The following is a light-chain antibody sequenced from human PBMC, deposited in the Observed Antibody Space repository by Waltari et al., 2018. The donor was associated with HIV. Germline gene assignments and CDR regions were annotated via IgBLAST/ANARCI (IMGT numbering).Light chain of an antibody. Sequence: QSVLTQPPSASGTPGQRVTISCSGRSSNIGSQNVYWYQQLPGTAPKLLIYRNKQRPSGVPARVPGSKSGTSASLSISGLRSEDEADYYCAAWDDSLSGYVFGTGTKVTVL. CDR1: SSNIGSQN. CDR2: RNK. CDR3: AAWDDSLSGYV. V-gene: IGLV1-47*01. J-gene: IGLJ1*01.